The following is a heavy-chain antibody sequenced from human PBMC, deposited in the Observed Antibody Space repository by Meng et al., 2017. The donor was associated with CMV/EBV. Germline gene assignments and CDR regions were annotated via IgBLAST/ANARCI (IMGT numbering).Heavy chain of an antibody. J-gene: IGHJ4*02. D-gene: IGHD3-22*01. Sequence: GESLKISCKGSGYSFTSYWIGWVRQMPGKGLEWMGIIYPGDSDTRYSPSFQGQVTISADKSISTAYLQWSSLKATDTAMYYCARLRSPPGPNYYDSSGYPYWGQGTLVTVSS. CDR3: ARLRSPPGPNYYDSSGYPY. CDR2: IYPGDSDT. V-gene: IGHV5-51*01. CDR1: GYSFTSYW.